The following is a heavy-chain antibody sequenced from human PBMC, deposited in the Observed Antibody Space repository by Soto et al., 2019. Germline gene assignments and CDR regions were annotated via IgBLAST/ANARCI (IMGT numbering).Heavy chain of an antibody. CDR3: ARSSTYYDCWSGYYKEYYFDY. CDR1: GYTFTSYY. V-gene: IGHV1-46*01. Sequence: ASVKVSCKTSGYTFTSYYMHWVRQAPGQGLEWMGIINPSGGSTSYAQKFQGRVTMTRDTSTSTVYMELSSLRSEDTAVYYCARSSTYYDCWSGYYKEYYFDYWGQGTLVTVSS. D-gene: IGHD3-3*01. CDR2: INPSGGST. J-gene: IGHJ4*02.